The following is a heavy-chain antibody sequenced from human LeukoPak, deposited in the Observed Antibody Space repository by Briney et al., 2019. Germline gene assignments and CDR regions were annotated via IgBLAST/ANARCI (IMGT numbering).Heavy chain of an antibody. V-gene: IGHV3-9*01. CDR2: ISWNSGSI. J-gene: IGHJ6*02. CDR1: GLSFDNYG. CDR3: AKGGGLYYYGMDV. Sequence: GGSLRLSCTASGLSFDNYGMHWVRQAPGKGLEWVSGISWNSGSIGYADSVKVRFTTSRDNAKNSLYLQMNNLRTEDTALYYCAKGGGLYYYGMDVWGHGTTVTVSS.